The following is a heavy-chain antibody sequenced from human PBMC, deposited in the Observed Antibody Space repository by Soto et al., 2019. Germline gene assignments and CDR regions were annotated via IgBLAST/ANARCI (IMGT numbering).Heavy chain of an antibody. V-gene: IGHV3-23*04. CDR2: ITITGDTT. CDR1: GFIFTTSD. D-gene: IGHD2-21*02. Sequence: EVQLVESEGGLVQPGGSLRLSCEASGFIFTTSDMSWVRQAPGKGLEWISSITITGDTTHYADSVKGRFTISRDNSRNTVYFPKNRLRGPPPAVFFWGEGGGGDHGYWGQGTLVAVSS. J-gene: IGHJ4*02. CDR3: GEGGGGDHGY.